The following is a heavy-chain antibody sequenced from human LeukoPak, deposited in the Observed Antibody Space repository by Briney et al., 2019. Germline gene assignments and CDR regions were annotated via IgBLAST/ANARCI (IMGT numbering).Heavy chain of an antibody. CDR2: IYGVGST. CDR1: GXTVSSNY. Sequence: GGSLRLSCAASGXTVSSNYMTWVRQAPGMELEWVSIIYGVGSTFYADSVQGRFIISRDSSKNTVYLQMNSLRAEDTAVYYCASGTMVTTAFDYWGQGTLVTVSS. D-gene: IGHD4-17*01. CDR3: ASGTMVTTAFDY. V-gene: IGHV3-66*01. J-gene: IGHJ4*02.